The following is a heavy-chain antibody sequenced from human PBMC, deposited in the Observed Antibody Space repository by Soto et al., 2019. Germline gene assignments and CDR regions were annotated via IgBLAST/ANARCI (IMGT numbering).Heavy chain of an antibody. Sequence: ASVKVSYKASGYTFTSYGISWVRQAPGQGLEWMGWISAYNGNTNYAQKLQGRVTMTTDTSTSTAYMELRSLGSDDTAVYYCARDLVLAAAGSYYYYMDVWGKGTTVTVSS. CDR2: ISAYNGNT. CDR3: ARDLVLAAAGSYYYYMDV. D-gene: IGHD6-13*01. CDR1: GYTFTSYG. J-gene: IGHJ6*03. V-gene: IGHV1-18*01.